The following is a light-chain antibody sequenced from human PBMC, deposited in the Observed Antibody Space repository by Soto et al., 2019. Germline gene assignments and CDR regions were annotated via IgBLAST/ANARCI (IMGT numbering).Light chain of an antibody. V-gene: IGKV3-20*01. CDR1: QSVSSK. CDR2: DIS. J-gene: IGKJ5*01. CDR3: QLYSRSPRQIT. Sequence: EIVMTQSPATLSVSPGEGATLSCRASQSVSSKLAWYQQKPGQAPRLLIFDISNRATGIPDRFSGSGSGTDCTLTISRLEPEDFAVYYCQLYSRSPRQITFGQGTRLEIK.